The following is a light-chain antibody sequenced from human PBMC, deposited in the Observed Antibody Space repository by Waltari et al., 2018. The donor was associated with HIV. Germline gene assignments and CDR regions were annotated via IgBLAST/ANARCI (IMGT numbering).Light chain of an antibody. V-gene: IGLV2-11*01. CDR3: CSYAGSPPYV. Sequence: QSALTPPRSVSGSPGQSVTIPCTGTDSDVGGDNYASWYKHHPGKAPKLIMYDVDSWPSGAPYRFSGSKSGNTASLTISGLQAEDEADYYCCSYAGSPPYVFGTGTKVTVL. CDR2: DVD. J-gene: IGLJ1*01. CDR1: DSDVGGDNY.